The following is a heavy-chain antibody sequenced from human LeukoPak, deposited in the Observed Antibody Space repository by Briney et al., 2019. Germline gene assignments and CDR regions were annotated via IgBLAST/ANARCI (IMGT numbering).Heavy chain of an antibody. CDR3: ARVAYDFWSGYYYGMDV. CDR2: INHSGST. J-gene: IGHJ6*02. Sequence: SSETLSLTCTVSGVSISSYYWSWLRQPPGKGLEWIGEINHSGSTNYNPSLKSRVTILVDTSKNQFSLKLSSVTAADTAVYYCARVAYDFWSGYYYGMDVWGQGTTVTVSS. D-gene: IGHD3-3*01. CDR1: GVSISSYY. V-gene: IGHV4-34*01.